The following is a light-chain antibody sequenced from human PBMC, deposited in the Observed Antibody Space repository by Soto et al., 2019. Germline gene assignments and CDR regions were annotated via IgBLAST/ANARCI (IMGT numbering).Light chain of an antibody. Sequence: EIVMTQSPATLSVSAGGRATLSCTASQSVSSNLAWYQKQPGQAPRLLMFGASTRATGIPARFSGSGSGTEFTLTISSLQSEDFALYFCQQYDKWPYTFGQGTNLEIK. CDR1: QSVSSN. CDR2: GAS. CDR3: QQYDKWPYT. V-gene: IGKV3-15*01. J-gene: IGKJ2*01.